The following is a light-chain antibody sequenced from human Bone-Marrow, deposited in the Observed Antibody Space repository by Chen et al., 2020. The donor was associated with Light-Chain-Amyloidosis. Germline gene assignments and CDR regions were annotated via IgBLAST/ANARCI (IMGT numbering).Light chain of an antibody. CDR1: NSDVGGYNS. CDR2: DVT. J-gene: IGLJ3*02. V-gene: IGLV2-14*01. CDR3: SSYTSSSSRV. Sequence: QSALTHPAFVSGSPGQSGPISCTGTNSDVGGYNSVSWDQQHPGKAPKVMIYDVTNRPSGVSNRFSGSKSGNTASLTIAGLQDEDEADYYCSSYTSSSSRVFGGGTKVTVL.